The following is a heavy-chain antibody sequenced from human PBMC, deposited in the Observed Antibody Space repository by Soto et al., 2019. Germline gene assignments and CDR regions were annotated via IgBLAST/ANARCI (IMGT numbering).Heavy chain of an antibody. D-gene: IGHD2-8*01. V-gene: IGHV1-69*13. J-gene: IGHJ5*02. CDR1: GVGFGRLA. CDR2: IIPIFGPP. CDR3: ARGYGLVLMVYDAIWPWFDP. Sequence: GAPVELTWEESGVGFGRLARSSVRQSPTERHEWMGGIIPIFGPPNYAQKFQGRVTISADESTSTVYMEMTSLKFDDTAVYYCARGYGLVLMVYDAIWPWFDPWGQGTLVTVSS.